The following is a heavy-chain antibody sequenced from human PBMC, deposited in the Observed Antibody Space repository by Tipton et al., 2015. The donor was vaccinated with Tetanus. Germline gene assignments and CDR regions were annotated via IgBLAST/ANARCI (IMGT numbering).Heavy chain of an antibody. J-gene: IGHJ5*02. CDR2: INPSTGGT. CDR1: GYTFTDHY. V-gene: IGHV1-2*02. Sequence: QLVQSRPEVKKPGASVKVSCKTSGYTFTDHYIHWVRQAPGQGLEWMGLINPSTGGTNYAQKFQGRVTVTSDTSISTAYMDLRSLTSDDTAVYYCARSMAAAGTGWFDPWGQGTLVTVSS. CDR3: ARSMAAAGTGWFDP. D-gene: IGHD6-13*01.